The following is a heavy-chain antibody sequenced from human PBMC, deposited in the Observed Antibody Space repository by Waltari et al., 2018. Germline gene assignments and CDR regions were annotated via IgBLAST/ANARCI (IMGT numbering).Heavy chain of an antibody. Sequence: QVQLVQSGAEVKKPGASVKVSCKASGYTFTSYDINWVRQATGQGLEWMGSIIPFLGISKYAQSLQARLTITVDQSTNTGYMELKSLRPEDTGVYYCARSGEMKGTVDYWGQGTLVTVSS. CDR1: GYTFTSYD. J-gene: IGHJ4*02. CDR2: IIPFLGIS. V-gene: IGHV1-69*09. CDR3: ARSGEMKGTVDY. D-gene: IGHD1-1*01.